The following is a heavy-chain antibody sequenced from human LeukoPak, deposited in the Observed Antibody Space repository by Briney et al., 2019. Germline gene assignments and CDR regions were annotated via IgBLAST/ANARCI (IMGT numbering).Heavy chain of an antibody. J-gene: IGHJ4*02. D-gene: IGHD6-13*01. CDR2: ISGSGGST. CDR1: GFTFSSYA. Sequence: GRSLRLSCAASGFTFSSYAMSWVRQAPGKGLEWVSAISGSGGSTYYADSVKGRFTISRDNSKNTLYLQMNSLRAEDTAVYYCAKDKASGTHPYYFDYWGQGTLVTVSS. CDR3: AKDKASGTHPYYFDY. V-gene: IGHV3-23*01.